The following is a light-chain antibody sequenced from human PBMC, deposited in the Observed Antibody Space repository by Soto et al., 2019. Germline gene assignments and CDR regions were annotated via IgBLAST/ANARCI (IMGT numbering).Light chain of an antibody. CDR2: DVS. V-gene: IGLV2-11*01. Sequence: QSVLTQPRSVSGSPGQSVTISCTGTSSDVGSYNYVSWYQQHPGKAPKLMIYDVSKRPSGVPDRFSGSNSGNTDSLTISGLQAEDEADYYCCSYAGSYNWVFGGGTKVTVL. CDR1: SSDVGSYNY. CDR3: CSYAGSYNWV. J-gene: IGLJ3*02.